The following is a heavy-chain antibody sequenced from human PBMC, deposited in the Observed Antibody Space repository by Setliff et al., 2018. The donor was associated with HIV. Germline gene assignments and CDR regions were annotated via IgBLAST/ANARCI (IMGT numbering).Heavy chain of an antibody. CDR2: ISSSTSTI. D-gene: IGHD6-19*01. Sequence: PGGSLRLSCAASGFTFSSYRMNWVRQAPGKGLEWVSYISSSTSTIDYADSVKGRFTISRDNAKNSLYLQMNSLRAEDTAVYYCARAGYSSGWYGSLIYYFDYWGQGTLVTVSS. CDR1: GFTFSSYR. CDR3: ARAGYSSGWYGSLIYYFDY. V-gene: IGHV3-48*04. J-gene: IGHJ4*02.